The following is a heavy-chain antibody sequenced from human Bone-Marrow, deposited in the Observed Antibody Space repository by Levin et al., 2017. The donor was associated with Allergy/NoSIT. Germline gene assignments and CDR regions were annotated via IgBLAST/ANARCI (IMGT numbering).Heavy chain of an antibody. J-gene: IGHJ3*01. V-gene: IGHV3-15*01. CDR3: TTDRSLGAFDV. CDR2: IKSKIGGGTT. Sequence: LSLTCAASGFTFSHAWMSWVRQAPGKGLEWVGRIKSKIGGGTTDYAAPVKGRFTISRDDSRNTVSLQLNSLKTEDTAVYYCTTDRSLGAFDVWGQGTMVTVSS. CDR1: GFTFSHAW. D-gene: IGHD6-13*01.